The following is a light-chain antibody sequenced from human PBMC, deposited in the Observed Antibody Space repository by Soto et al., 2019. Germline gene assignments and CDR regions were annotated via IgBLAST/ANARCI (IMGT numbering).Light chain of an antibody. CDR1: QSVRNSY. CDR3: QQYGSSPYT. CDR2: GAS. J-gene: IGKJ2*01. V-gene: IGKV3-20*01. Sequence: EILLTQSPGTLYLSPGERATLSCRASQSVRNSYLAWNQQKPRQAPRLLIYGASGRTTGIPDRFSGSGSGTDFTLTISILEPEDFAVYYCQQYGSSPYTFGEGTKLEI.